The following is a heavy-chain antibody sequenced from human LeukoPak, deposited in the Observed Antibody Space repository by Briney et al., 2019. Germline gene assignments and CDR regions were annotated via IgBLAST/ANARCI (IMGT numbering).Heavy chain of an antibody. CDR2: ISGSGANT. J-gene: IGHJ4*02. Sequence: GGSLRLSCAASGFTFSNAWMSWVRQAPGKGLEWVSAISGSGANTYYADSVKGRFTISRDNSKNTLSLQMNTLRTDDTAVYYCAKGRALEVVAAFNYWGQGTVVTVSS. CDR3: AKGRALEVVAAFNY. V-gene: IGHV3-23*01. D-gene: IGHD2-15*01. CDR1: GFTFSNAW.